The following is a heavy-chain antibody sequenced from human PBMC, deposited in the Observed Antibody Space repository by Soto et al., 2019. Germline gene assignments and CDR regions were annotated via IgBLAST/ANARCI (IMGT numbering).Heavy chain of an antibody. D-gene: IGHD6-19*01. CDR2: IYHSGST. V-gene: IGHV4-30-2*01. J-gene: IGHJ5*02. CDR1: GGSISSGGYS. CDR3: ARDGSSGWFRWFDP. Sequence: SETLSLTCAVSGGSISSGGYSWSWIRQPPGKGLEWIGYIYHSGSTNYNPSLKSRVTISVDTSKNQFSLKLSSVTAADTAVYYCARDGSSGWFRWFDPWGQGTLVTVSS.